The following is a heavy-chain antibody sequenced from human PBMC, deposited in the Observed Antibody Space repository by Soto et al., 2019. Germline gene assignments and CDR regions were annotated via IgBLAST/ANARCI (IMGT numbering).Heavy chain of an antibody. Sequence: SETLSLTCAVYSGSFSGYYWSWIRQPPGKGLEWIGEINHSGSTNYNPSLKSRLTISVDASKNQFSLKLSSVTAADTAVYYCARREDTGTTTVNSWGQGTLVTVS. CDR1: SGSFSGYY. V-gene: IGHV4-34*01. J-gene: IGHJ4*02. CDR2: INHSGST. D-gene: IGHD1-1*01. CDR3: ARREDTGTTTVNS.